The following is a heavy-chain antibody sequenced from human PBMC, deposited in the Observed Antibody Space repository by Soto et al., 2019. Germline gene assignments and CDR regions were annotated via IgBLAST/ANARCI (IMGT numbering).Heavy chain of an antibody. CDR3: ARHVGPVVVVAARAYYFDY. J-gene: IGHJ4*02. D-gene: IGHD2-15*01. Sequence: QLQLQESGPGLVKPSETLSLTCTVSGGSISSSSYYWGWIRQPPGKGLEWIGSIYYSGSTYYNPSLKSRVTISVDTSKNQFSLKLSSVTAADTAVYYCARHVGPVVVVAARAYYFDYWGQGTLVTVSS. V-gene: IGHV4-39*01. CDR2: IYYSGST. CDR1: GGSISSSSYY.